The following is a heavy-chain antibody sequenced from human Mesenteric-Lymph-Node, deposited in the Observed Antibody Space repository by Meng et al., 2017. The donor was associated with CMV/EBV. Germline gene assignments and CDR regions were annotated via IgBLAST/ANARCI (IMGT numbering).Heavy chain of an antibody. D-gene: IGHD2-2*01. CDR2: LKEDGSET. CDR1: GFTFGAYW. V-gene: IGHV3-7*01. CDR3: AKVLGGYCSSTSCYPDY. J-gene: IGHJ4*02. Sequence: GGSLRLSCAASGFTFGAYWMTWVRQAPGKGLEWVANLKEDGSETYYVDSVKGRFTISRDNAKNSLYLQMDGLRTEDTAVYYCAKVLGGYCSSTSCYPDYWGQGTLVTVSS.